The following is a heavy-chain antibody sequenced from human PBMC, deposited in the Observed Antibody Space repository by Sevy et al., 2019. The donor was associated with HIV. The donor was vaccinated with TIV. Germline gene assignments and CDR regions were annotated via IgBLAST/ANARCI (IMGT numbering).Heavy chain of an antibody. CDR1: GYTSTDDY. CDR3: ARDAGGGTTNSGMDV. V-gene: IGHV1-2*06. CDR2: VFPNSGGT. J-gene: IGHJ6*02. Sequence: ASVKVSCKASGYTSTDDYLHWVRQAPGQGLEWMGRVFPNSGGTNYAQKFRGRVTMTRDTSISTAYMELSRLRSDDTAVYYCARDAGGGTTNSGMDVWGQGTTVTVSS. D-gene: IGHD1-7*01.